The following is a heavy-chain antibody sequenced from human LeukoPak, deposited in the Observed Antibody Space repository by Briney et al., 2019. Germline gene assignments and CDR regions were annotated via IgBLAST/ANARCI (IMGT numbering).Heavy chain of an antibody. J-gene: IGHJ4*02. CDR1: GGSISSYY. CDR2: IYYSGST. V-gene: IGHV4-59*12. D-gene: IGHD3-22*01. Sequence: SETLSLTCTVSGGSISSYYWSWIRQPPGKGLEWIGYIYYSGSTNYNSSLKSRVTISVDTSKNQFSLKLSSVTAADTAVYYCARLIDSSGTYYFDYWGQGTLVTVSS. CDR3: ARLIDSSGTYYFDY.